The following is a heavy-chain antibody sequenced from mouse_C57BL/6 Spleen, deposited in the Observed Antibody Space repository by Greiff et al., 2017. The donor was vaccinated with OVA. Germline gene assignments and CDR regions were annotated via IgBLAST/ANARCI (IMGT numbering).Heavy chain of an antibody. V-gene: IGHV1-18*01. CDR2: INPNNGGT. CDR3: ARGITTVVPYFDY. CDR1: GYTFTDYN. J-gene: IGHJ2*01. Sequence: VQLQQSGPELVKPGASVKIPCKASGYTFTDYNMDWVKQSHGKSLEWIGDINPNNGGTIYNQKFKGKATLTVDKSSSTAYMELRSLTSEDTAVYYCARGITTVVPYFDYWGQGTTLTVSS. D-gene: IGHD1-1*01.